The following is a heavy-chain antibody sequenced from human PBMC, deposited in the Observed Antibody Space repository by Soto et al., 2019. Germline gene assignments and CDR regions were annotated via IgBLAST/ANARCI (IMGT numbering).Heavy chain of an antibody. J-gene: IGHJ4*02. D-gene: IGHD2-21*01. CDR1: GFTVSSNY. V-gene: IGHV3-53*01. CDR3: ARDWVGMGYFDY. CDR2: IYSGGST. Sequence: EVQLVESGGGLIQPGGSLKLSCEASGFTVSSNYMSWVRQAPGKGLEWVSVIYSGGSTYYADSVKGRFTISRDNSKNTLYLQMNSLRAEDTAVYYCARDWVGMGYFDYWGQGTLVTVSS.